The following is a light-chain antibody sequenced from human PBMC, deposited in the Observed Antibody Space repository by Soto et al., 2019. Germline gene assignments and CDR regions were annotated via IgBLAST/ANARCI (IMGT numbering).Light chain of an antibody. CDR1: SSNIGSNT. CDR3: AAWDDRLDVYV. Sequence: VLTQPPSATGTPGQIVAISCSGSSSNIGSNTVTWYQQLTGTAPKLLIYSTSQRSSGVPGRFSRSKSGASASLSISGLQSEDEADYYCAAWDDRLDVYVFGPGTKVTVL. CDR2: STS. V-gene: IGLV1-44*01. J-gene: IGLJ1*01.